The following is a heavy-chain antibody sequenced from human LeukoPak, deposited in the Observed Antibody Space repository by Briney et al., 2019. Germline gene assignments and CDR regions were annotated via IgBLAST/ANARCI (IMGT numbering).Heavy chain of an antibody. V-gene: IGHV5-10-1*01. Sequence: RGGSLNISCKGFGYSFTSYWISWVRQMPGKGLEWMGRIDPSDSETNYSPSFQGHVTISADKSISTAYLQWSSLKASDTAMYYCARLYCSGGRCYSDWYFDLWGRGTLVTVSS. J-gene: IGHJ2*01. CDR1: GYSFTSYW. CDR2: IDPSDSET. D-gene: IGHD2-15*01. CDR3: ARLYCSGGRCYSDWYFDL.